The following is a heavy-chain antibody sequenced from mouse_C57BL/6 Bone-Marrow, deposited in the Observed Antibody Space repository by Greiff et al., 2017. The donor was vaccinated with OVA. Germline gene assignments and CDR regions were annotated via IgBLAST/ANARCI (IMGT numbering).Heavy chain of an antibody. V-gene: IGHV14-2*01. D-gene: IGHD1-1*01. J-gene: IGHJ3*01. CDR2: IDPEDGET. CDR3: ARGYYGSSYPPWFAY. CDR1: GFNIKDYY. Sequence: EVMLVESGAELVKPGASVKLSCTASGFNIKDYYMHWVKQRTEQGLEWIGRIDPEDGETKYAPKFQGKATITADTSSNTAYLQLSSLTSEDTAVYYCARGYYGSSYPPWFAYWGQGTLVTVSA.